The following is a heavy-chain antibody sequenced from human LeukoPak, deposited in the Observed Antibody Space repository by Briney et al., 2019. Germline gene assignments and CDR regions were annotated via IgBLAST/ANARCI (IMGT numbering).Heavy chain of an antibody. V-gene: IGHV4-61*02. J-gene: IGHJ4*02. CDR3: ARFYDY. CDR1: GGSLSSGSYY. Sequence: SQTLSLTCTVSGGSLSSGSYYWCWIRQPAGKGLEWIGRIYTSGSTNYNPSLKSRVTISVDTSKNQFSLKLSSVTAADTAVYYCARFYDYWGQGTLVTVSS. CDR2: IYTSGST.